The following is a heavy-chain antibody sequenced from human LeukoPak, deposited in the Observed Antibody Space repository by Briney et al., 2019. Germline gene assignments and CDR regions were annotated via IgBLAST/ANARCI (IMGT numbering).Heavy chain of an antibody. D-gene: IGHD1-26*01. J-gene: IGHJ4*02. CDR2: ISYDGSNK. CDR3: ARDAGGSYFDY. Sequence: GRSLRLSCAASGFTFSSYAMHWVRQAPGKGLEWVAVISYDGSNKYYADSVKGRFTISRDNSKNMLYLQMNSLRAEDTAVYYCARDAGGSYFDYWGQGTLVTVSS. CDR1: GFTFSSYA. V-gene: IGHV3-30-3*01.